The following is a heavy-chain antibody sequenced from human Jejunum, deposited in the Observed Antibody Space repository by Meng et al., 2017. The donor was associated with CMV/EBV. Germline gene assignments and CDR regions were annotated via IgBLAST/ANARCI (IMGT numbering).Heavy chain of an antibody. CDR3: AHFVGGYYPSRPDY. CDR2: IYRGDDK. Sequence: QITLKEAAPTLVNPTQPLTLTCSFSGFSPSTSGEGVGWIRQPPGKALEWLALIYRGDDKRYSPSLNSRLTIAKDTSKNEVVLTLTNMGPIDTGTYYCAHFVGGYYPSRPDYWGQGTLVTVAS. V-gene: IGHV2-5*02. CDR1: GFSPSTSGEG. J-gene: IGHJ4*02. D-gene: IGHD1-26*01.